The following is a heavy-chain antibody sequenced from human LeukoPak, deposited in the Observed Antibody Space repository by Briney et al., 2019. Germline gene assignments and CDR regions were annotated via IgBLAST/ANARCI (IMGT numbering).Heavy chain of an antibody. V-gene: IGHV3-23*01. D-gene: IGHD1-26*01. Sequence: GGSLSLSCAASGFTFSRNGMNWVRQGPGKGMEWDSAISGSGSSTYYADSVKGRFTISRDNSKNTLYLQMNSLRAEDTAVYYCAKKGGSYWGVFDYWGQGTLVTVSS. CDR1: GFTFSRNG. J-gene: IGHJ4*02. CDR3: AKKGGSYWGVFDY. CDR2: ISGSGSST.